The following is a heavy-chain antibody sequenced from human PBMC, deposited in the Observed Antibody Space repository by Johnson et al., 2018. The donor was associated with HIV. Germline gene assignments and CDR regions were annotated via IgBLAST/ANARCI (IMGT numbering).Heavy chain of an antibody. D-gene: IGHD6-6*01. CDR3: ARDRGIAARPFRYAFDI. J-gene: IGHJ3*02. Sequence: QVQLVESGGGVVQPGRSLRLSCAASGFTFSSNALHWVRQSPGKGLEWVAVISFDGSNKYYADSVKGRFTISRDNSKNTLYLQMNSLRAEDTAVYYCARDRGIAARPFRYAFDIWGQGTMVTVSS. CDR1: GFTFSSNA. CDR2: ISFDGSNK. V-gene: IGHV3-30*04.